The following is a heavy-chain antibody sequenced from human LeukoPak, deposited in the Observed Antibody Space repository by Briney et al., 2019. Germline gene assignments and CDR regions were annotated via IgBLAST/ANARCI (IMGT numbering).Heavy chain of an antibody. CDR2: IYYSGNT. J-gene: IGHJ4*02. Sequence: PSETLSLNCTVSGVSISSSNSYWGWIRQPPGKGLEWIGSIYYSGNTYYNASLKSQVSISIDTSKNQFSLRLTSVTAADTAAYYCARESKVGAIDYWGQGTLVTVSS. V-gene: IGHV4-39*02. CDR1: GVSISSSNSY. D-gene: IGHD1-26*01. CDR3: ARESKVGAIDY.